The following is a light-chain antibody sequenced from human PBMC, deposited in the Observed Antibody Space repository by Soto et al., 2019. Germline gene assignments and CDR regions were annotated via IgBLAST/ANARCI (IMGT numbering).Light chain of an antibody. CDR1: SSDVGGYNY. J-gene: IGLJ1*01. Sequence: QSALTQPASVSGSPGQSITISCTGTSSDVGGYNYVSWYQQHPGKAPKLMIYEVSDRPSGVSDRFSGSKSGNTASLTISGRQAEDAADYYCTSYRSSSAYVFGTGTKVTVL. V-gene: IGLV2-14*01. CDR3: TSYRSSSAYV. CDR2: EVS.